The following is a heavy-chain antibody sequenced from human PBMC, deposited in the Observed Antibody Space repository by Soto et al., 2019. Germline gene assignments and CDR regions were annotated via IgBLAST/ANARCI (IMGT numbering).Heavy chain of an antibody. CDR3: AAPLRLGYRSDASDI. CDR2: IVVGSGNT. J-gene: IGHJ3*02. D-gene: IGHD6-13*01. V-gene: IGHV1-58*01. CDR1: GFTFTSSA. Sequence: ASVKVSCKASGFTFTSSAVQWVRQARGQRLEWIGWIVVGSGNTNYAQKFQERVSITRDMATSTAYMELSSLRSEDTAVYYFAAPLRLGYRSDASDILGQGIMVT.